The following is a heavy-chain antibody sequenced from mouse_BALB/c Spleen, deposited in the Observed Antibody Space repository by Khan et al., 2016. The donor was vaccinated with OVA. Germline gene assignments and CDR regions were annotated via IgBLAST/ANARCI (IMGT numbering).Heavy chain of an antibody. V-gene: IGHV3-2*02. CDR1: GYSITSDYA. CDR3: ASSVTITTVVATDFDY. CDR2: ISYSGRT. J-gene: IGHJ2*01. Sequence: EVQLQESGPGLVKPSQSLSLTCTVTGYSITSDYAWNWIRQFPGNKLEWMGYISYSGRTSYNPSLKSRISITRDPSKNQFFLQLNSVTTEDTATYYCASSVTITTVVATDFDYWGQGTTLTVSS. D-gene: IGHD1-1*01.